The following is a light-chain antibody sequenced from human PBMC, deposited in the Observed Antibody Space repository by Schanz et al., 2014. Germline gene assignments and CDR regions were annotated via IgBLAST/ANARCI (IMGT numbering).Light chain of an antibody. CDR3: CSYGGSRWV. Sequence: QSALTQPASVSGSPGQSITISCTGTSSDVGGYNYVSWFQQHPGRAPTLMIYDVSKRPSGVPDRFSGSQSGNTASLTISGLQAEDESDYYCCSYGGSRWVFGGGTKLTVL. CDR1: SSDVGGYNY. CDR2: DVS. V-gene: IGLV2-11*01. J-gene: IGLJ3*02.